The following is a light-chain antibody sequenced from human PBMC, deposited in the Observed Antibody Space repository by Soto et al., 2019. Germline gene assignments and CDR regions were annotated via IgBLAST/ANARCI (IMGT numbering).Light chain of an antibody. CDR1: QSVSSNY. J-gene: IGKJ4*01. V-gene: IGKV3-20*01. CDR3: QQYGTSPPIT. Sequence: IVLTQSPGTLSLSPGERATLSCRASQSVSSNYLAWYQQKPGQAPRLLIYDASSRATGIPDRFSGSGSATDFTLTISRLEPEDFAVYYCQQYGTSPPITFGGGTKVEIK. CDR2: DAS.